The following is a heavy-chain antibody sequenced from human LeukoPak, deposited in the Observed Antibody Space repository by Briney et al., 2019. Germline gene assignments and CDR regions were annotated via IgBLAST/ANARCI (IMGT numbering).Heavy chain of an antibody. V-gene: IGHV1-2*02. Sequence: GASVKASCKASGYTFTGYYMHWVRQAPGQGLEWMGWINPNSGGTNYAQKFQGRVTMTRDTSISTAYMELSRLRSDDTAVYYCARDRGSNDYGDPYYFDYWGQGTLVTVSS. CDR2: INPNSGGT. J-gene: IGHJ4*02. D-gene: IGHD4-17*01. CDR3: ARDRGSNDYGDPYYFDY. CDR1: GYTFTGYY.